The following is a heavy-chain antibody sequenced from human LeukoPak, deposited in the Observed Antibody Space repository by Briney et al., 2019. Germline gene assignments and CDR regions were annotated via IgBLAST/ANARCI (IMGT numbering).Heavy chain of an antibody. CDR3: ARDPGLRAFDI. D-gene: IGHD1-14*01. Sequence: SETLSLTCTVSGGSISSYYWSWIRQPPGKGLEWIGYIYHSGSTYYNPFLKSRVTISVDRSKNQSSLKLSSVTAADTAVYYCARDPGLRAFDIWGQGTMVTVSS. CDR2: IYHSGST. V-gene: IGHV4-59*12. J-gene: IGHJ3*02. CDR1: GGSISSYY.